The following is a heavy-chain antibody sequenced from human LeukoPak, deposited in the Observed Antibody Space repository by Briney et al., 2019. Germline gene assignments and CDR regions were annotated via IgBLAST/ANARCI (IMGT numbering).Heavy chain of an antibody. CDR2: ISGSGDST. V-gene: IGHV3-23*01. Sequence: PGGSLRLSCAASGFTFSSYAMSWVRQAPGKGLEWVSVISGSGDSTYYADSVKGRFTVSRDNRKSTLYLQMNSLRDEDTAVYYCARDKSAFRSGGTCYPDVWGQGTTVTVSS. D-gene: IGHD2-15*01. CDR3: ARDKSAFRSGGTCYPDV. CDR1: GFTFSSYA. J-gene: IGHJ6*02.